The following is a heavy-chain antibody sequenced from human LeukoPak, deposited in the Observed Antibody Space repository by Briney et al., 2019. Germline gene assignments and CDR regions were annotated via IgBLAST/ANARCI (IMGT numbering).Heavy chain of an antibody. D-gene: IGHD3-10*01. CDR1: GGSISSSSYY. CDR2: IYYSGST. CDR3: ARSVGEFGELLLNFDY. J-gene: IGHJ4*02. V-gene: IGHV4-39*07. Sequence: PSETLSLTCTVSGGSISSSSYYWGWIRQPPGKGLEWIGSIYYSGSTYYNPSLKSRVTISVDTSKNQFSLKLSSVTAADTAVYYCARSVGEFGELLLNFDYWGQGTLVTVSS.